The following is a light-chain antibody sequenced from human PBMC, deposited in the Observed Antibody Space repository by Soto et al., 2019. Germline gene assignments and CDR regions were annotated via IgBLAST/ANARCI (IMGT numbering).Light chain of an antibody. J-gene: IGKJ1*01. Sequence: DIQMTQSPSTLSASVGDRVTITCRASQSISSWLAWYQQKPGKAPKLLIYDASSLESGVPSRFSGSGSGTEFTLTISSLQPDDFATYYCQQYNSYSPTTFGQGTKVEIK. CDR1: QSISSW. CDR3: QQYNSYSPTT. CDR2: DAS. V-gene: IGKV1-5*01.